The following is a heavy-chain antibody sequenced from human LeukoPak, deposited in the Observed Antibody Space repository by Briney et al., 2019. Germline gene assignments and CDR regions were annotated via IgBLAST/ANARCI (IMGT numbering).Heavy chain of an antibody. J-gene: IGHJ4*02. V-gene: IGHV4-31*03. Sequence: SETLSLTCTVSGGSISSGGYYWSWIRQHPGKGLEWIGYIYYSGSTYYNPSLKSRVTISVDTSKNQFSLKLSSVTAADTAVYYCARLYYYGSGSFSQYYFDYWGQGTLVTVSS. CDR3: ARLYYYGSGSFSQYYFDY. D-gene: IGHD3-10*01. CDR2: IYYSGST. CDR1: GGSISSGGYY.